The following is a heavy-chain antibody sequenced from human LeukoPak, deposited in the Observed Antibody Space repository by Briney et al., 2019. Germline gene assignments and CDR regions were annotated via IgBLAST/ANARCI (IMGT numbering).Heavy chain of an antibody. CDR2: LFGSSGGT. CDR1: GFTSTNYA. J-gene: IGHJ4*02. CDR3: AKGAYDYIEIAYFDS. D-gene: IGHD5-12*01. V-gene: IGHV3-23*01. Sequence: PGGSLRLSCAASGFTSTNYAMNWVRQAPGKGLGWVSVLFGSSGGTDYADSVKGRFTISRDISKNTLFLQMNSLRAEDTAIYYCAKGAYDYIEIAYFDSWGQGTLVTVSS.